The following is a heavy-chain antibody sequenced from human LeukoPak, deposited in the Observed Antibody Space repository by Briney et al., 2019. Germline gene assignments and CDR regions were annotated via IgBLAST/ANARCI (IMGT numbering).Heavy chain of an antibody. D-gene: IGHD3-16*02. V-gene: IGHV3-30-3*01. J-gene: IGHJ4*02. CDR1: GFTFSSYA. Sequence: PGGSLRLSCAASGFTFSSYAMHWVRRAPGKGLEWVAVISYDGSNKYYADSVKGRFTISRDNSKNTLYLQMNSLRAEDTAVYYCARDRYEIKSPSYYFDYWGQGTLVTVSS. CDR2: ISYDGSNK. CDR3: ARDRYEIKSPSYYFDY.